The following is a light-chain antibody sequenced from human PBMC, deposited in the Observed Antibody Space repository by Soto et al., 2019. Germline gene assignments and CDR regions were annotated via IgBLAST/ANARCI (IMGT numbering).Light chain of an antibody. V-gene: IGKV3-15*01. J-gene: IGKJ1*01. Sequence: IVVTQSPAAVSVSPGERVTLSCRARQSVGSNLAWYQQKPGQAPRLLIYGASTRATGIPARFSGSGSETEFTLTISSLQAEASAVYFCQQYNTWPPWTFGQGTKVDIK. CDR2: GAS. CDR3: QQYNTWPPWT. CDR1: QSVGSN.